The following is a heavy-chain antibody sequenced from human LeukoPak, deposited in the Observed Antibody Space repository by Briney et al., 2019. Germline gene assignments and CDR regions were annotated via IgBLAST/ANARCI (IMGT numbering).Heavy chain of an antibody. CDR3: AKGRTTVTTSDYFDY. V-gene: IGHV3-30-3*01. Sequence: PGRSLRLSCAASGFTFSSYAMHWVRRAPGKGLEWVAVISYDGSNKYYADSVKGRFTISRDNSKNTLYLQMNSLRAEDTAVYYCAKGRTTVTTSDYFDYWGQGTLVTVSS. D-gene: IGHD4-17*01. CDR1: GFTFSSYA. CDR2: ISYDGSNK. J-gene: IGHJ4*02.